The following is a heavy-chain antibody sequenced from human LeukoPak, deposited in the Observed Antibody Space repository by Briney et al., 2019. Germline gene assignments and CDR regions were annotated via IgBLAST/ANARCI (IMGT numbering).Heavy chain of an antibody. Sequence: SVTVACKASGGTFSSYAISWERHAPGQGLEWMGWIIPIFGTANYAQKFQGRVTITADKSTSTAYMELSSLRSEDTAVYYCARDPTYYDILTGSDYGMDVWGKGTTVTVSS. V-gene: IGHV1-69*06. CDR2: IIPIFGTA. J-gene: IGHJ6*04. CDR1: GGTFSSYA. D-gene: IGHD3-9*01. CDR3: ARDPTYYDILTGSDYGMDV.